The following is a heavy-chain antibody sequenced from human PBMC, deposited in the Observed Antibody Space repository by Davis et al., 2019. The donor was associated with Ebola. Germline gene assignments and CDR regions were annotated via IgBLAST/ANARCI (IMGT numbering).Heavy chain of an antibody. J-gene: IGHJ3*02. CDR1: GFNFRSYS. D-gene: IGHD1-26*01. V-gene: IGHV3-48*01. Sequence: GESLKISCAASGFNFRSYSMIWVRQAPGKGLEWVSYISGDSRTIYYADSVQGRFTISRDNSKNTLYLQMNGLRVEDTAIYYCAKDTSNIWFDIWGQGTNVTVSS. CDR3: AKDTSNIWFDI. CDR2: ISGDSRTI.